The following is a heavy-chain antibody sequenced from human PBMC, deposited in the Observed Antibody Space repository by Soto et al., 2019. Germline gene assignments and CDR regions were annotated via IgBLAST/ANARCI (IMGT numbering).Heavy chain of an antibody. V-gene: IGHV1-46*03. CDR1: GYTFNTYA. CDR2: INPSGDSR. J-gene: IGHJ3*02. D-gene: IGHD1-20*01. CDR3: AGYNCERGGLHASSGGFDI. Sequence: ASVKFSCKASGYTFNTYAITWVRQAPGQGLEWMGIINPSGDSRNYAQKFKGRVTITRDTSTSTVYMDLSSLRYEDTAVYYCAGYNCERGGLHASSGGFDIWGQGTTVTVSS.